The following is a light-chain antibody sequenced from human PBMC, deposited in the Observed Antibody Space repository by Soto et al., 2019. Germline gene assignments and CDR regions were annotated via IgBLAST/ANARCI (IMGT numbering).Light chain of an antibody. CDR2: GNN. V-gene: IGLV1-40*01. Sequence: QSVLTQPPSVSGAPGQRVTISCTGSSSNIGAGYDVHWYQQLPGTAPKLLIFGNNNRPSGVHDRFSGSKSGTSASLAITGLQAEDEADYYCQSYDSSLSGWVFGGGTKLTVL. CDR1: SSNIGAGYD. J-gene: IGLJ3*02. CDR3: QSYDSSLSGWV.